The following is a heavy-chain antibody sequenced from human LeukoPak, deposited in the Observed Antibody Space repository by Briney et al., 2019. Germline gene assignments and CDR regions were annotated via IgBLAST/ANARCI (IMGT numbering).Heavy chain of an antibody. V-gene: IGHV4-61*08. Sequence: PSETLSLTCTVSGGSISSGGYYWSWIRQHPGKGLEWIGYIYYSGSTNYNPSLKSRVTISVDTSKNQFSLKLTSVTAADTAVYYCGSSTGYSGFHYYFDYWGQGTLVTVSS. CDR3: GSSTGYSGFHYYFDY. J-gene: IGHJ4*02. D-gene: IGHD5-12*01. CDR1: GGSISSGGYY. CDR2: IYYSGST.